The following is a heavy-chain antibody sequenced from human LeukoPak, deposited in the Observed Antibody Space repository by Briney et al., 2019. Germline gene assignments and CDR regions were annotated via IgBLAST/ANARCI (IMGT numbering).Heavy chain of an antibody. V-gene: IGHV3-7*05. Sequence: LAGGSLRLSCAASTFTFSSYWMTWVRQAPGKGLEWVANIKQDGSERYYVDSVKGRFTISRDNAKDSLYLQMNSLRAEDTAVYYCARRERLGYSYGRGTLDIWGQGTMVTVSS. CDR3: ARRERLGYSYGRGTLDI. D-gene: IGHD5-18*01. J-gene: IGHJ3*02. CDR1: TFTFSSYW. CDR2: IKQDGSER.